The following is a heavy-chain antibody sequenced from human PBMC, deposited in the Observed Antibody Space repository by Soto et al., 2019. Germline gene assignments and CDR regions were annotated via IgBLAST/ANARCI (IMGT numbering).Heavy chain of an antibody. V-gene: IGHV2-5*02. Sequence: QITLKESGPTLVKPTQTLTLTCTFSGFSLSTSGVGVGWIRQPPGKALEWLALIYWDDDKRYSPSLKSRLAITKDTGENQVVLTMTNMEPFDPATYYWAHRLEADCYSPTPLAFDYWGQGTLVTVFS. J-gene: IGHJ4*02. CDR2: IYWDDDK. CDR3: AHRLEADCYSPTPLAFDY. D-gene: IGHD2-21*01. CDR1: GFSLSTSGVG.